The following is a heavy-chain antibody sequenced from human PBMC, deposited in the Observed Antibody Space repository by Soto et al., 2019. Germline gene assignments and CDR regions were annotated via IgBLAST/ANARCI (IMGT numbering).Heavy chain of an antibody. CDR1: GYTFTSYG. Sequence: QVQLVQSGAEVKKPGASVKVSCKASGYTFTSYGISWVGQAPGQGLEWMGWISAYTGNTNYAQKLQGRVTMTTDTSTSTAYMELRSLRSDDTAVYYCARDRRCSSTSCYTFGNWFDPWGQGTLVTVSS. CDR3: ARDRRCSSTSCYTFGNWFDP. J-gene: IGHJ5*02. D-gene: IGHD2-2*02. V-gene: IGHV1-18*04. CDR2: ISAYTGNT.